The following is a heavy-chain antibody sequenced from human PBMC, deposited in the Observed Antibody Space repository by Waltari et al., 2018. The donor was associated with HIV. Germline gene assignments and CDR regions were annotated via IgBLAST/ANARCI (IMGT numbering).Heavy chain of an antibody. CDR3: AHSAQMAYFDY. J-gene: IGHJ4*02. CDR1: GFSLSTNAAG. Sequence: QITLTQSGPTLVKLTQTPTLTCTFSGFSLSTNAAGEGWIRQPPGKALEWLALIYWNDDKRHSPSLKSRLTITKDTSKNQVVLTMTNMDPVDTATYYCAHSAQMAYFDYWGQGTLVTVSS. CDR2: IYWNDDK. V-gene: IGHV2-5*01.